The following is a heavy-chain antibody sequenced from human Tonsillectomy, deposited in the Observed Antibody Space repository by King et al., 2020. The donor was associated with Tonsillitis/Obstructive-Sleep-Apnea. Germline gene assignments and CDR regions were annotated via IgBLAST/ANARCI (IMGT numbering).Heavy chain of an antibody. CDR1: GYTFTGYY. CDR2: INPNSGGT. CDR3: ARLSPRITMIVVRNAFDI. D-gene: IGHD3-22*01. Sequence: QVQLVQSGAEVKKPGASVKVSCKASGYTFTGYYMHWVRQAPGQGLEWMGWINPNSGGTNYAQKFQGRVTMTRDTSISTAYMELSRLRSDDTAVYYCARLSPRITMIVVRNAFDIWGQGTMVTVSS. V-gene: IGHV1-2*02. J-gene: IGHJ3*02.